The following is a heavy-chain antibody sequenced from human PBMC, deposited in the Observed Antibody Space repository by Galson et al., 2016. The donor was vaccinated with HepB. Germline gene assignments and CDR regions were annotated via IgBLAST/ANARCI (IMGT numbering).Heavy chain of an antibody. CDR2: INTDGSST. J-gene: IGHJ5*02. D-gene: IGHD2-8*01. CDR1: GFTFSSYW. CDR3: VRDRLATNWFDP. V-gene: IGHV3-74*01. Sequence: LRLSCAASGFTFSSYWMHWVRQVPGKGLVWVSHINTDGSSTHYADSVKGRFTISRDNAKNTLYLQINSLRAEDTAVYYCVRDRLATNWFDPWGQGTLVTVSS.